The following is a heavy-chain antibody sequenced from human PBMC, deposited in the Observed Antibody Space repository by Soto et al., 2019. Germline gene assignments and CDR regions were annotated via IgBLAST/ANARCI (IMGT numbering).Heavy chain of an antibody. J-gene: IGHJ3*02. CDR1: GGTFSSYA. CDR3: ASPISMVRGVRDAFDI. CDR2: IIPIFGTA. D-gene: IGHD3-10*01. Sequence: QVQLVQSGAEVKKPGSSVKVSCKASGGTFSSYAISWVRQAPGQGLEWMGGIIPIFGTANYAQKFQGRVTITADESTRTAYMELSRLRSEDTAVYYCASPISMVRGVRDAFDIWGQGTMVTVSS. V-gene: IGHV1-69*01.